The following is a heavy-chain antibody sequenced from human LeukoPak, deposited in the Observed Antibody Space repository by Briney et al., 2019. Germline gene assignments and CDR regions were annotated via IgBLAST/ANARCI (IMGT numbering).Heavy chain of an antibody. CDR2: INAGNGNT. CDR3: AREGGGQQLWLPPLYYYGMDV. CDR1: GYTFTSYA. D-gene: IGHD5-18*01. J-gene: IGHJ6*02. Sequence: GASVKVSCKASGYTFTSYAMHWVRQAPGQRLEWMGWINAGNGNTKYSQKFQGRVTITRDTSAGTAYMELSSLRSEDTAVYYCAREGGGQQLWLPPLYYYGMDVWGQGTTVTVSS. V-gene: IGHV1-3*01.